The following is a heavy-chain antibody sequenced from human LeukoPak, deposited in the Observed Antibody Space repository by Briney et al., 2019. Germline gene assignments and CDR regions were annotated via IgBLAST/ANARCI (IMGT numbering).Heavy chain of an antibody. V-gene: IGHV1-2*02. J-gene: IGHJ4*02. D-gene: IGHD3-22*01. CDR2: INPNSGGT. Sequence: ASVKVSCKASGYTFTGYYMHWVRQAPGQGLEWMGWINPNSGGTNYAQKFQGRVTMTRDTSISTAYMELSGLRSDDTAVYYCARQHAFFDYYDSSGYYMNWGQGTLVTVSS. CDR3: ARQHAFFDYYDSSGYYMN. CDR1: GYTFTGYY.